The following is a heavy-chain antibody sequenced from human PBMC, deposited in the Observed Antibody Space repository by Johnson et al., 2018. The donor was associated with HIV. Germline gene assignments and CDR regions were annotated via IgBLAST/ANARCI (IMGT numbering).Heavy chain of an antibody. J-gene: IGHJ3*02. Sequence: DVQLVESGGGLVQPGRSLRLSCAASGFTFDDYAMHWVRQTPGKGLEWVSGISWHSGSIGYADSVKGRMIISSDNAKNPLHMQMSSLRAEDTALYYCVQEIGAVAGRKYAFDRWGQGTMVSVSS. CDR1: GFTFDDYA. CDR2: ISWHSGSI. V-gene: IGHV3-9*01. D-gene: IGHD6-19*01. CDR3: VQEIGAVAGRKYAFDR.